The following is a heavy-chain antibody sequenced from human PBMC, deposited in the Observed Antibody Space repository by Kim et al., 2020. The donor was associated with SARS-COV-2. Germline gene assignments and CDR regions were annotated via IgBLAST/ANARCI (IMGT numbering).Heavy chain of an antibody. CDR1: GYTFTGYY. J-gene: IGHJ5*02. CDR3: ARGKYYGA. CDR2: INPNGGGT. Sequence: ASVKVSXKASGYTFTGYYMHWVRQAPGQGLEWMGWINPNGGGTDYARKFQGRVTMTSDTSISTVYMELSRLTSDDTAIYYCARGKYYGAWGQGTLVTVSS. D-gene: IGHD3-3*01. V-gene: IGHV1-2*02.